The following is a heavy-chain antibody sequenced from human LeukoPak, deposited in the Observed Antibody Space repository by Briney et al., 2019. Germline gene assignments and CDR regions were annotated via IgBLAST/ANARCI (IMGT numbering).Heavy chain of an antibody. CDR1: GFTFSNYA. D-gene: IGHD3-10*01. V-gene: IGHV3-23*01. J-gene: IGHJ4*02. CDR3: AKDDAWLQFGE. Sequence: GGSLRLSCAASGFTFSNYAMSWVRQAPGKGLEWVSGISPRGDITYYADSVKGRFTVSRDNFKNTLYLEVISLTAEDTAVYYCAKDDAWLQFGEWSQGTLVTVSS. CDR2: ISPRGDIT.